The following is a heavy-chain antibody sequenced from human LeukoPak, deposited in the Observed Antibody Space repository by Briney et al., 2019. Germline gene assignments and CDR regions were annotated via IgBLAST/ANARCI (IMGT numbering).Heavy chain of an antibody. CDR3: AKGRDTSGRQNFDF. J-gene: IGHJ4*02. CDR2: ISASGSGT. D-gene: IGHD6-19*01. CDR1: GFTFTSYA. Sequence: AGGSLRLSCEASGFTFTSYAMHWVRQAPRKGLEWVSSISASGSGTFYTDSMSGRFTISRDNAKKTLFLQMKNLRLGDTALYYCAKGRDTSGRQNFDFWGQGTLVTVSS. V-gene: IGHV3-23*01.